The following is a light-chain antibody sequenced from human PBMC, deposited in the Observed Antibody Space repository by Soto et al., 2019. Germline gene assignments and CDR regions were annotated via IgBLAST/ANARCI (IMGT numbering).Light chain of an antibody. CDR3: SSYSSSSTLV. Sequence: QPVLTQPASVSGSPGQSITIACSGTSSDVGGYNYVSWFQQHPGKAPKLLIYEVSNRPSGVSNRFSASKSGNTASLTISGLQAEDEATYYCSSYSSSSTLVFGTGTKLTVL. V-gene: IGLV2-14*01. CDR2: EVS. J-gene: IGLJ1*01. CDR1: SSDVGGYNY.